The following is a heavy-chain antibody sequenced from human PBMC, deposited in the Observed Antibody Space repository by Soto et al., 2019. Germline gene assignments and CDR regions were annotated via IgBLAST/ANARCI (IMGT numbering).Heavy chain of an antibody. Sequence: QVQLVESGGGVVQPGRSLRLSCAASGFTFSSYAMHWVRQAPGKGLEWVAVISYDGSNKYYADSVKGRFTISRDNSKNTLYLQMNSLRAEDTPVYYCASERSLNSSSFWVDPWGQGTLVTVSS. J-gene: IGHJ5*02. CDR3: ASERSLNSSSFWVDP. V-gene: IGHV3-30-3*01. D-gene: IGHD6-6*01. CDR2: ISYDGSNK. CDR1: GFTFSSYA.